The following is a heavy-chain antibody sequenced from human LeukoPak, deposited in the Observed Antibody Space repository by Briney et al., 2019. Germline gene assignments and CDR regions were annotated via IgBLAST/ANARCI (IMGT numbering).Heavy chain of an antibody. J-gene: IGHJ3*01. CDR3: ASPSKLVISRGGFDV. CDR2: IYFSETT. CDR1: GGSSSDTTYY. Sequence: PSETLSLTCTVSGGSSSDTTYYWAWIRQPPGKGLEWIGSIYFSETTYNPSLKSRITISADTSKKHFSLKLSSVTAADTAVYYCASPSKLVISRGGFDVWGQGTMVTVSA. D-gene: IGHD3-22*01. V-gene: IGHV4-39*02.